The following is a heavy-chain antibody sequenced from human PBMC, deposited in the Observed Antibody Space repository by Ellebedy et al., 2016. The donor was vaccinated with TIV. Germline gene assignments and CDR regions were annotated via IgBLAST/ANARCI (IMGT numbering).Heavy chain of an antibody. CDR1: DGSISSSSYY. V-gene: IGHV4-61*05. Sequence: SETLSLTCTVSDGSISSSSYYWSWIRQPPRKGLEWIGYIYYSGSTNYNPSLKSRVTISVDTSKNQFSLKLSSVTAADTAVYYCARTYYYDSIGYPLFDYWGQGTLVTVSS. CDR2: IYYSGST. J-gene: IGHJ4*02. CDR3: ARTYYYDSIGYPLFDY. D-gene: IGHD3-22*01.